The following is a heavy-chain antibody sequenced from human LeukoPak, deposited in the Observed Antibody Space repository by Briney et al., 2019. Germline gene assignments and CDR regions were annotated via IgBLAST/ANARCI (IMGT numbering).Heavy chain of an antibody. CDR1: GFTFSSFA. CDR2: FSGSGGST. V-gene: IGHV3-23*01. J-gene: IGHJ5*02. D-gene: IGHD1-26*01. Sequence: GGSLRLSCAASGFTFSSFAMSWVRQAPGKGLEWVSTFSGSGGSTYYADSVKGRFSITRDNSKNTLYLQMNSLRAEDTAVYYCARAPKYRLVGVPKGPFDPWGQGTLVTVSS. CDR3: ARAPKYRLVGVPKGPFDP.